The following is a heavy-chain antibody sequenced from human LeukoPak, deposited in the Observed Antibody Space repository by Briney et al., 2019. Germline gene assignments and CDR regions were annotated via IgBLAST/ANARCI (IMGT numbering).Heavy chain of an antibody. J-gene: IGHJ4*02. D-gene: IGHD3-10*01. CDR2: IRYDGSNR. Sequence: QSGGSLRLSCGTSGFTFSRYGMHWVRQAPGKGLEWVAFIRYDGSNRYYADSVKGRFTISRDNSKNTLYLQIHSLRAEDTAVYYCAKDSAAPISITMVRGLWYFDYWGQGTLVTVSS. V-gene: IGHV3-30*02. CDR1: GFTFSRYG. CDR3: AKDSAAPISITMVRGLWYFDY.